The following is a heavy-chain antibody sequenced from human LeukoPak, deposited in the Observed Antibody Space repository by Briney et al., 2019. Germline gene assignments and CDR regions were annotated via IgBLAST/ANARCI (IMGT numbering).Heavy chain of an antibody. CDR2: MNPNSGNT. J-gene: IGHJ5*02. Sequence: ASVKVSCKASGYTFTTYDINWVRQSTGQGLEWMGWMNPNSGNTGYTQKFQGRVTMTRNASISTAYMELSSLRSEDTAVYYCARGRGSGHKENWFDPWGQGTLVTVSS. D-gene: IGHD6-19*01. V-gene: IGHV1-8*01. CDR1: GYTFTTYD. CDR3: ARGRGSGHKENWFDP.